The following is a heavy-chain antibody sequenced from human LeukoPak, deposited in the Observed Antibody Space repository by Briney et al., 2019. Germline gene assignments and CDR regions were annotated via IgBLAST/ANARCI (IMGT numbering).Heavy chain of an antibody. D-gene: IGHD4-23*01. CDR3: ARGSITVVPAFDF. CDR1: GGSISTYY. CDR2: IYYSGRA. V-gene: IGHV4-59*01. J-gene: IGHJ3*01. Sequence: PSETLSLTCTVSGGSISTYYWTWVRQPPGKGLEWIGYIYYSGRANYNPSLKSRVTISVDTSKNQFSLRLTSVTAADTAVYYCARGSITVVPAFDFWGQGTMVTVFS.